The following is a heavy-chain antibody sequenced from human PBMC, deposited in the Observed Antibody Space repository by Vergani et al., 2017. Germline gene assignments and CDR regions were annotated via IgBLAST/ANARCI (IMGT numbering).Heavy chain of an antibody. V-gene: IGHV3-NL1*01. J-gene: IGHJ6*02. Sequence: QVQLVESGGGVVQPGRSLRLSCAASGFTFSSYGMHWVRQAPGKGLEWVAVIYSGGSTYYADSVKGRFTISRHNSKNTLYLQMNSLRAEDTAVYYCARGAIVVVPAAIFGYYGMDVWGQGP. CDR2: IYSGGST. CDR3: ARGAIVVVPAAIFGYYGMDV. CDR1: GFTFSSYG. D-gene: IGHD2-2*01.